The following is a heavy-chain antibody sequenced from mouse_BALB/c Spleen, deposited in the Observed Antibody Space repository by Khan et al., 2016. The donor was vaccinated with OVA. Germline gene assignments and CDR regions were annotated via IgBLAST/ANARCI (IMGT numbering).Heavy chain of an antibody. V-gene: IGHV5-6*01. CDR3: ARLAYYYDSEGFAY. CDR1: GFTFSTYG. CDR2: VSTGGGYT. Sequence: DVHLVESGGDLVKPGGSLKLSCAASGFTFSTYGMSWVRQTPDKRLEWVATVSTGGGYTYYPDSVKGRFTISRDNDKNTLYLQMSSLKSEDTAMFYCARLAYYYDSEGFAYWGQGTLVTVSA. J-gene: IGHJ3*01. D-gene: IGHD1-1*01.